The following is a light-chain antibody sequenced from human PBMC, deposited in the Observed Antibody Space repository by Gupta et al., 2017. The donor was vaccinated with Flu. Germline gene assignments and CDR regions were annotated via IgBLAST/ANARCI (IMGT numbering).Light chain of an antibody. CDR3: QAWDSSIWV. J-gene: IGLJ3*02. CDR2: QDS. Sequence: SYELTQPPSVSVSPGQTASITCSGDKLGDKYACWYQQKPGQSPLLVIYQDSKRPSGIPERFSGSNSGNTATLTISGTQAMDEDYYYCQAWDSSIWVFGGGTKLTVL. CDR1: KLGDKY. V-gene: IGLV3-1*01.